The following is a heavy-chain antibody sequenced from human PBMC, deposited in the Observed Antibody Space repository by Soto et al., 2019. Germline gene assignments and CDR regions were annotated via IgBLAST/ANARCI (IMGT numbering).Heavy chain of an antibody. CDR3: TRLRYGDHFDY. V-gene: IGHV4-59*01. J-gene: IGHJ4*02. CDR2: TYNSGST. CDR1: GDSISSNL. D-gene: IGHD4-17*01. Sequence: SETLSLTCSVSGDSISSNLWGWIRQPPGKRLEWIGYTYNSGSTNYNPSLKSRVTISVDTSKNQFSLNLSSVTAADTAVYYCTRLRYGDHFDYWGQGTLVTVS.